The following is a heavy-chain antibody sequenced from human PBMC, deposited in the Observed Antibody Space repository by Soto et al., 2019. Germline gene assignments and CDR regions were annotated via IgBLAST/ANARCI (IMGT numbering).Heavy chain of an antibody. CDR3: AKVSSGWSATSYGMDV. V-gene: IGHV3-30*18. CDR2: ISYDGSNK. D-gene: IGHD6-19*01. Sequence: VGSLRLSCAASGFTFSSYGMHWVRQAPGKGLEWVAVISYDGSNKYYADSVKGRFTISRDNSKNTLYLQMNSLRAEDTAVYYCAKVSSGWSATSYGMDVWGQGTTVTVSS. CDR1: GFTFSSYG. J-gene: IGHJ6*02.